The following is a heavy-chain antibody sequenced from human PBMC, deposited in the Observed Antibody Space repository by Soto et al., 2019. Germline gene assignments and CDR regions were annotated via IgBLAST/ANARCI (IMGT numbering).Heavy chain of an antibody. V-gene: IGHV4-31*03. Sequence: SETLSLTCTVSGGSISSGGYYWSWIRQHPGKGLEWIGYIYYSGSTYYNPSLKSRVTISVDTSKNQFSLKLSSVTAADTAVYYWASQDDDYGDGGAFDIWGQWTMVTVSS. D-gene: IGHD4-17*01. J-gene: IGHJ3*02. CDR3: ASQDDDYGDGGAFDI. CDR1: GGSISSGGYY. CDR2: IYYSGST.